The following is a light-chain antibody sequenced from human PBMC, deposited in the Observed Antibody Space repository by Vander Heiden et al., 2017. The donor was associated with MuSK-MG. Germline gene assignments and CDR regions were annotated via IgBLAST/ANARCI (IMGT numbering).Light chain of an antibody. CDR3: QSYDNSLRTSV. J-gene: IGLJ3*02. CDR1: SSNIGAGYD. Sequence: QSLLTQPPSVSGAPGQSVTISCVGGSSNIGAGYDVYWYQQFPGTAPNLLIYDNNNRPSGVPDRFSGSRSGASASLAIAGLRAEDEADYYCQSYDNSLRTSVFGGGSKLTVL. CDR2: DNN. V-gene: IGLV1-40*03.